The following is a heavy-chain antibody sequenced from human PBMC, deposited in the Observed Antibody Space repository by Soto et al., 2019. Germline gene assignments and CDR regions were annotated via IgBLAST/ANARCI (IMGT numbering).Heavy chain of an antibody. Sequence: QLHLVQSGAVVKKPGASVTVSCSASGYPVTAYYMHWVRQAPGRGLEWMGGINPATGAAKYTQTFPGRVTMTRDKSTSKVFMELSGLTSGDTGGFYCARGGGVGVAGSAAFDMWGQGTLVTVSS. CDR2: INPATGAA. V-gene: IGHV1-2*02. D-gene: IGHD3-3*01. CDR3: ARGGGVGVAGSAAFDM. CDR1: GYPVTAYY. J-gene: IGHJ3*02.